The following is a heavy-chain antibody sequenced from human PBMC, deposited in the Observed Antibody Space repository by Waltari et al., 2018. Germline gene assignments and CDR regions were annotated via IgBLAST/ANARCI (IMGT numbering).Heavy chain of an antibody. D-gene: IGHD2-2*01. Sequence: QVQLVQSGSEFKKPGASVKVSCKASGYTFTSYAIHWVRQAPGQGLELMGWISTSSGNPTYAQGFTGRFVFSLDTSVSTAYLQINNLQADDTAIYYCTREVVPAATIVVNWFDPWGQGTLVTVSS. V-gene: IGHV7-4-1*02. CDR2: ISTSSGNP. CDR1: GYTFTSYA. J-gene: IGHJ5*02. CDR3: TREVVPAATIVVNWFDP.